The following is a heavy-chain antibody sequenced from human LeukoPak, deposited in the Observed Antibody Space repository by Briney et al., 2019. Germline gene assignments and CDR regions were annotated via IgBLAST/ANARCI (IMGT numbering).Heavy chain of an antibody. CDR1: GFTFSSYA. Sequence: PGGSLRLSCAASGFTFSSYAMSWVRQAPGKGLEWVSAISGSGGSTYYADSVKGRFTISRDNSKNTLYLQMNSLRAEDTAVYYCAKTPWGFGELLSHFDYWGQGTLVTVSS. J-gene: IGHJ4*02. V-gene: IGHV3-23*01. CDR2: ISGSGGST. CDR3: AKTPWGFGELLSHFDY. D-gene: IGHD3-10*01.